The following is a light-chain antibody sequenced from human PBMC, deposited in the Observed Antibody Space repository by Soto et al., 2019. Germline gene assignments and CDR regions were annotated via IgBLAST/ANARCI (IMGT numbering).Light chain of an antibody. CDR2: ASS. J-gene: IGKJ5*01. V-gene: IGKV1-39*01. CDR1: QDISSY. CDR3: QQSYSTPIT. Sequence: DIQMTQPPSSLSASVGDRVTITCQASQDISSYLNWYQQKPGKAPKLLIYASSSLQSGVQSRFSGSGSGTDFTLTISSLQPEDFATYYCQQSYSTPITFGQGTRLEI.